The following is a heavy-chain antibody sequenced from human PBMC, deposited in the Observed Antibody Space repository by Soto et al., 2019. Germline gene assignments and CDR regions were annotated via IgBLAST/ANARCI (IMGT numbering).Heavy chain of an antibody. Sequence: QVQLVQSGAEVKKPGASVKVSCKASGYTFTSYDINWVRQATGQGLEWMGWMNPNSGNTGYAQKFQGRVTMTRNTSRSTAYMELRSLRSEDTAVYYCASAGCISTSCLYYYYGMDVWGQGTTVTVSS. CDR3: ASAGCISTSCLYYYYGMDV. J-gene: IGHJ6*02. CDR2: MNPNSGNT. V-gene: IGHV1-8*01. CDR1: GYTFTSYD. D-gene: IGHD2-2*01.